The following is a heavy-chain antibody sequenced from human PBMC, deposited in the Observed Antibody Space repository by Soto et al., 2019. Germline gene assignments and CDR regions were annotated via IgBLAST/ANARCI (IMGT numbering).Heavy chain of an antibody. D-gene: IGHD3-9*01. CDR1: GGSISSYY. Sequence: SETLSLTCTVSGGSISSYYWSWIRQPPGKGLEWIGYIYYSGSTNYNPSLKSRVTISVDTSKNQFSLKPSSVTAADTAVYYCARGADYDILTGYYYYYYGMDVWGQGTTVTSP. V-gene: IGHV4-59*01. CDR3: ARGADYDILTGYYYYYYGMDV. CDR2: IYYSGST. J-gene: IGHJ6*02.